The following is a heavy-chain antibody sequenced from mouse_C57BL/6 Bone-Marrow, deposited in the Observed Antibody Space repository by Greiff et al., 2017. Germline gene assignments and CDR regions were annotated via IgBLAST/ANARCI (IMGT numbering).Heavy chain of an antibody. V-gene: IGHV1-19*01. D-gene: IGHD4-1*01. J-gene: IGHJ3*01. Sequence: VQLKESGPVLVKPGASVKMSCKASGYTFTDYYMNWVKQSHGKSLEWIGVINPYNGGTSYTQKFKGKATLTVDKSSSTAYMELNSLTSEDSAVYYWAWEAWFAYWGQGTLVTVSA. CDR3: AWEAWFAY. CDR2: INPYNGGT. CDR1: GYTFTDYY.